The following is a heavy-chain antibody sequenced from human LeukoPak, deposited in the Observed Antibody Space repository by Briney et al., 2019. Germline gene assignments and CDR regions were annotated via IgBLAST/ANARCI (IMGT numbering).Heavy chain of an antibody. V-gene: IGHV4-39*01. CDR2: IYYTGST. Sequence: SETLSLTCSVSGASISGGTYYWGWIRQPPGKGLEWIGSIYYTGSTYDNPSLKSRVTISVDTSKNQFSLKLSSVTAADTAVYYCARRGGTGRAFDYWGQGTLVTVSS. CDR1: GASISGGTYY. D-gene: IGHD1-26*01. J-gene: IGHJ4*02. CDR3: ARRGGTGRAFDY.